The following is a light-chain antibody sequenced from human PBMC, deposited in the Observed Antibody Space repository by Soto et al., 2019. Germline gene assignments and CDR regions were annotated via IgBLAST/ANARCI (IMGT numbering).Light chain of an antibody. J-gene: IGLJ2*01. CDR1: SSDVGGSNF. Sequence: QSVLTQPASVSDSPGQSITISCTGTSSDVGGSNFVSWYQQHPGKPPKLIIYDVANRPSGVSNRFSGSKSGSTASLTISGLQPEDEADYYCTSYTSSSTLVFGGGTQLTVL. V-gene: IGLV2-14*03. CDR3: TSYTSSSTLV. CDR2: DVA.